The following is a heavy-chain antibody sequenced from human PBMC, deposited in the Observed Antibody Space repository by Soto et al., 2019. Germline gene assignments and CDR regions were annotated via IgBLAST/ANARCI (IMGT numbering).Heavy chain of an antibody. CDR2: ISYDGSNK. J-gene: IGHJ4*02. CDR3: ARAGRGSSTCAPTPWFDY. V-gene: IGHV3-30-3*01. D-gene: IGHD2-2*01. Sequence: GGSLRLSCAASGFTFSSYAMHWVRQAPGKGLEWVAVISYDGSNKYYADSVKGRFTISRDNSKNTLYLQMNSLRAEDTAVYYCARAGRGSSTCAPTPWFDYWGQGTLVTVSS. CDR1: GFTFSSYA.